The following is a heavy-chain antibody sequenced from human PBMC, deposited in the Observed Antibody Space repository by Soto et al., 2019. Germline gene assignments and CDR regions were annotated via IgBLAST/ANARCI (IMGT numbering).Heavy chain of an antibody. CDR2: INHSGST. D-gene: IGHD5-18*01. Sequence: QVQLQQWGAGLLKPSETLSLTCAVYGGSFSGYYWSWIRQPPGKGLEWIGEINHSGSTNYNPSLKSRVTISVDTSKNQFSLKLGSVTAADTAVYYCARKGRRGGYSYGYFDYWGQGTLVTVSS. J-gene: IGHJ4*02. CDR1: GGSFSGYY. V-gene: IGHV4-34*01. CDR3: ARKGRRGGYSYGYFDY.